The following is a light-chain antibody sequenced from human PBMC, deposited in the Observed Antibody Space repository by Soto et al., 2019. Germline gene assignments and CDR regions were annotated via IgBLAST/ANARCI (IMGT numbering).Light chain of an antibody. Sequence: DIVMTQSPDSLAVSLGERATINCKSSQSVLYSSKNKNYLAWYQQKPGQPPKLLIYWASTREPGVPDRFSGSWSGTDFTLTISSLQAEDFAFYYCQQYYSPPLTFGGATKVEIK. V-gene: IGKV4-1*01. J-gene: IGKJ4*01. CDR1: QSVLYSSKNKNY. CDR2: WAS. CDR3: QQYYSPPLT.